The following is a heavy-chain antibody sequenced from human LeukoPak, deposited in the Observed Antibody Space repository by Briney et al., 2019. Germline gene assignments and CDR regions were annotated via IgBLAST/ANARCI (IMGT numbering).Heavy chain of an antibody. J-gene: IGHJ3*02. CDR1: GFTFSSYG. CDR2: IWYDGSNK. CDR3: ARDPSFLKYYDSSGYYYGDAFDI. V-gene: IGHV3-33*01. D-gene: IGHD3-22*01. Sequence: GGSLRLSCAASGFTFSSYGMHWVRQAPGKGLEWVAVIWYDGSNKYYADSVKGRFTISRDNSKNTLYLQMNSLRAEDTAVYYCARDPSFLKYYDSSGYYYGDAFDIWGQGTMVTVSS.